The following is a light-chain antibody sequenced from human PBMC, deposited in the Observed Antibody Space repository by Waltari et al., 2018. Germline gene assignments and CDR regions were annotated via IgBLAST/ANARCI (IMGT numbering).Light chain of an antibody. CDR1: YSNIGNNF. J-gene: IGLJ3*02. Sequence: QSLLTQPPSVSAAAGQEVTLSCSGSYSNIGNNFVSWYQQLPGTAPRLLIFEIDKRPSGTTDRFSGSKSGTSATLGIAGLQSGDEATYYCGTWDSRLNIWVFGGGTKLTVL. CDR3: GTWDSRLNIWV. V-gene: IGLV1-51*02. CDR2: EID.